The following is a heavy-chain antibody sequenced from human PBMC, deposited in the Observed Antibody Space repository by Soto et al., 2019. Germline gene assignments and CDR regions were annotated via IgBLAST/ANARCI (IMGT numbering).Heavy chain of an antibody. CDR1: GYTFTHYY. J-gene: IGHJ4*02. V-gene: IGHV1-46*03. Sequence: QVQLVQSGAEVKKPGASVKVSCKASGYTFTHYYMHWVRQAPGQGLEWMGIINPNGGSTTNAHRSRAEITRTRDTATSTFFCALSILRSEDAAVYDWATSLNSAMAFDYLGQGTLVAFSS. CDR2: INPNGGST. CDR3: ATSLNSAMAFDY. D-gene: IGHD5-18*01.